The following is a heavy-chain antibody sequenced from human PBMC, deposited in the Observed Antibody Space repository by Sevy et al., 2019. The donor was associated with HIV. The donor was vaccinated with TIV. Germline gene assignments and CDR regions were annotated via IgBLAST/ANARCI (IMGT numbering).Heavy chain of an antibody. CDR1: GYTFSSYD. Sequence: ASVKVSCKTSGYTFSSYDIHWVRQATGQGIEWMGWMSAKSGNTGYAQKFQGRVTMTRDTSISTAYMELSSLRSDDTAVYYCARWWGTSYYYYYAMDVSGQGTSVTVSS. CDR2: MSAKSGNT. CDR3: ARWWGTSYYYYYAMDV. D-gene: IGHD2-8*02. J-gene: IGHJ6*02. V-gene: IGHV1-8*01.